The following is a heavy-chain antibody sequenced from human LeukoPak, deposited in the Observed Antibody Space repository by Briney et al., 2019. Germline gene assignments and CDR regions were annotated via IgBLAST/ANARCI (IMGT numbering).Heavy chain of an antibody. CDR1: GGSISNYY. CDR2: IYYSGST. CDR3: ARGSWTHFDY. V-gene: IGHV4-59*01. D-gene: IGHD6-13*01. Sequence: SETLSLTCTVSGGSISNYYWNWIGQPPGKALEWIGYIYYSGSTNHNPSLKSRVTMSIDTSKNQFSLKLSSVTAADTAVYYCARGSWTHFDYWGQGTLVTVSS. J-gene: IGHJ4*02.